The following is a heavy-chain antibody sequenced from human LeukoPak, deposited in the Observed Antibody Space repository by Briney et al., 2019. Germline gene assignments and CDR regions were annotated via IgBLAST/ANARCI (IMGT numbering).Heavy chain of an antibody. D-gene: IGHD1-26*01. CDR3: ARCGGSYYVHRWFDH. CDR1: GYTFTTYG. J-gene: IGHJ5*02. CDR2: ISAYNGQT. Sequence: GASVKVSCKASGYTFTTYGISWVRQAPGQGLEWMGWISAYNGQTNHTHSLQGRVSMTIDTSTSTAYMELRSLRSDDTAVYYCARCGGSYYVHRWFDHWGQGTPVTVSS. V-gene: IGHV1-18*01.